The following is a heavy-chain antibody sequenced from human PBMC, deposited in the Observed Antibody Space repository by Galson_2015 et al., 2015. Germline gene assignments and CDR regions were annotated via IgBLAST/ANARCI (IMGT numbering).Heavy chain of an antibody. CDR1: GFTFSSYS. V-gene: IGHV3-48*02. D-gene: IGHD6-6*01. CDR2: ISSSSTTV. J-gene: IGHJ4*02. CDR3: AREQPWYSSSTRGDY. Sequence: SLRVSCAASGFTFSSYSMNWVRQAPGKGLEWVSYISSSSTTVYYADSVKGRFTISRDNAKNSLYLQMNSLRDEDTAVYYCAREQPWYSSSTRGDYWGQGTLVTVSS.